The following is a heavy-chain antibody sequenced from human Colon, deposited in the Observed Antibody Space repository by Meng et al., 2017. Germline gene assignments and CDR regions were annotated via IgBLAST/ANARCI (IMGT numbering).Heavy chain of an antibody. CDR3: ARVIYASGNMAHLDY. D-gene: IGHD3-10*01. Sequence: VPRRASGPGLGKPSGTLSLTCAVSGDSIRSSNWWSWVRQPPGRGLEWIGEIYHSGSTNYNPSLKNRVTMTVDKSKNEFSLTLSSVTAADTAFYYCARVIYASGNMAHLDYWGQGTLVTVSS. V-gene: IGHV4-4*02. CDR1: GDSIRSSNW. CDR2: IYHSGST. J-gene: IGHJ4*02.